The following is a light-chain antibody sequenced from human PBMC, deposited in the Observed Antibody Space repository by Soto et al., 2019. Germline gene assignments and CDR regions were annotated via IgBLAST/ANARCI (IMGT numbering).Light chain of an antibody. CDR2: KAS. CDR3: QQYNSYPRT. CDR1: QIISSW. Sequence: DIQMTQSPSTLSGSVGDRVSMTCRASQIISSWLAWYQQKPGKAPKLLIYKASTLKSGVPPRFSGSGSGTDFTLTISSLQPEDFATYYCQQYNSYPRTFGQGTKVDIK. J-gene: IGKJ1*01. V-gene: IGKV1-5*03.